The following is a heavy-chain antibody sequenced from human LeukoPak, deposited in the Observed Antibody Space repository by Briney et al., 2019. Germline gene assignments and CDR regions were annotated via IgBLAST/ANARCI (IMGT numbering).Heavy chain of an antibody. D-gene: IGHD2-2*01. Sequence: GGSLRLSCGASGFTLKSYSMNWVRQAPGKGLEWVSSISSSGSHIYYADSVRGRFTISRDNAKNSLSLQMNSLRAEDAAIYYCANDCSSSSCYSWDSSSYYVDVWGKGTTVTVSS. CDR1: GFTLKSYS. J-gene: IGHJ6*03. V-gene: IGHV3-21*04. CDR2: ISSSGSHI. CDR3: ANDCSSSSCYSWDSSSYYVDV.